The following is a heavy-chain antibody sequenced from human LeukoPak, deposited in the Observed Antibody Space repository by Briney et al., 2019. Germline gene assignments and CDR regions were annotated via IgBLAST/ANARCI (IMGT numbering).Heavy chain of an antibody. CDR3: ARDLVIRGLSAFDI. V-gene: IGHV3-74*01. CDR2: IDSDGSST. Sequence: GGSLRLSCAASGFTFKNYWMHWVRQAPGKGLVWVSRIDSDGSSTNYADSVKGRFTISRDNAKNTLYLQMNSLRAEDTAVYYCARDLVIRGLSAFDIWGQGTMVTVSS. J-gene: IGHJ3*02. CDR1: GFTFKNYW. D-gene: IGHD3-22*01.